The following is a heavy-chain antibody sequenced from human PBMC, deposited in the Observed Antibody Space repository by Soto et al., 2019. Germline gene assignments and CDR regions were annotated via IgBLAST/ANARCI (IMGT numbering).Heavy chain of an antibody. CDR1: GFTFSSYA. CDR2: ISYDGSNK. D-gene: IGHD1-26*01. Sequence: QVQLVESGGGVVQPGRSLRLSCAASGFTFSSYAMHWVRQAPGKGLEWVAVISYDGSNKYYADSVKGRFTISRDNSKNTLYLQMNSLRAEDTAVYYCGREGVGATRSRHYYYYGMDVWGQGTTVTVSS. J-gene: IGHJ6*02. V-gene: IGHV3-30-3*01. CDR3: GREGVGATRSRHYYYYGMDV.